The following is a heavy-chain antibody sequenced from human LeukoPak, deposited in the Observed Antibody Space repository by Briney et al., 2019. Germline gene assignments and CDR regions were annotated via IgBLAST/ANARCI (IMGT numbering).Heavy chain of an antibody. CDR2: ISAGGSVT. CDR3: ATAGGDGSRMGFDP. V-gene: IGHV3-74*01. D-gene: IGHD2-15*01. J-gene: IGHJ5*02. Sequence: GGSLRLSCADSGFTFSRYWMHWVRQTPGKGLVWVSCISAGGSVTRYADSVKGRFTISRDNTKSTLYLQMHSLRAEDTAVYYCATAGGDGSRMGFDPWGQGTLVTVSS. CDR1: GFTFSRYW.